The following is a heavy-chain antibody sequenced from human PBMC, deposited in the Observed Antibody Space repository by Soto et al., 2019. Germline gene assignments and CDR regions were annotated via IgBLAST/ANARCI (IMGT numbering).Heavy chain of an antibody. Sequence: EVQLVESGGGLVQPGGSLRLSCAGSGFTFGSYWMNWVRQAPGKGLEWVANIKPDGSEKYYVDSVEGRFTISRDNAKKSLYLQMNSLRAEDTAVYYCARDLYWSNVTTNWGQGTLVTVSS. D-gene: IGHD3-16*01. V-gene: IGHV3-7*01. CDR1: GFTFGSYW. CDR3: ARDLYWSNVTTN. J-gene: IGHJ4*02. CDR2: IKPDGSEK.